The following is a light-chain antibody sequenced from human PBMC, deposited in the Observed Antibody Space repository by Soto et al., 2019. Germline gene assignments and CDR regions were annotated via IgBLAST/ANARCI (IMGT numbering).Light chain of an antibody. Sequence: QSVLTQPPSVSGAPGQRVTLSCTGSSSNIGAGYDVHWYQQLPGTAPKLLIYRNNNRPSGVPDRFSGSKSGTSASLAITGLQAEDEADYYCQSSDSSLSGSVFGGGTKLTVL. J-gene: IGLJ3*02. CDR3: QSSDSSLSGSV. CDR1: SSNIGAGYD. V-gene: IGLV1-40*01. CDR2: RNN.